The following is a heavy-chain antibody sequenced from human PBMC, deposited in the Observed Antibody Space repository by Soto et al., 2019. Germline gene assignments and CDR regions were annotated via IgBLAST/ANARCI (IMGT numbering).Heavy chain of an antibody. Sequence: ASVKVSCKVSGYTLTELSMHWVRQAPGKGLEWMGWISAYNGNTNYAQKLQGRVTMTTDTSTSTAYMELRSLRSDDTAVYYCARDPLIVLVPAAERYNWFDSWGQGTLVTVSS. J-gene: IGHJ5*01. D-gene: IGHD2-2*01. CDR3: ARDPLIVLVPAAERYNWFDS. CDR2: ISAYNGNT. V-gene: IGHV1-18*01. CDR1: GYTLTELS.